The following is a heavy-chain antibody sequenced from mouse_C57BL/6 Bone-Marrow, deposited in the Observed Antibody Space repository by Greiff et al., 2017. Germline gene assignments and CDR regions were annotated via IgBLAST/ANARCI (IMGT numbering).Heavy chain of an antibody. CDR2: IDPENGDT. CDR1: GFNIKDDY. J-gene: IGHJ4*01. CDR3: TTVYYYGSSPYYAMDY. D-gene: IGHD1-1*01. Sequence: EVKLMESGAELVRPGASVKLSCTASGFNIKDDYMHWVKQRPEQGLEWIGWIDPENGDTEYASKFQGKATITADTSSNTAYLQLSSLTSEDTAVYYCTTVYYYGSSPYYAMDYWGQGTSVTVSS. V-gene: IGHV14-4*01.